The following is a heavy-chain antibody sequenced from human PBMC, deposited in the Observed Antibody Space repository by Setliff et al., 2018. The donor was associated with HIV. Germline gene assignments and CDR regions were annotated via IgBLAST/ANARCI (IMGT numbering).Heavy chain of an antibody. Sequence: KPSETLSLTCTVSGGSISSSSYYWGWIRQPPGKGLEWIGSIYYSGSTYYNPSLKSRVTISVDTSKNQFSLKLSSVTAADTAVYYCAREKGATAMFTFDYWGQGTLVTVSS. D-gene: IGHD5-18*01. CDR1: GGSISSSSYY. J-gene: IGHJ4*02. CDR3: AREKGATAMFTFDY. CDR2: IYYSGST. V-gene: IGHV4-39*02.